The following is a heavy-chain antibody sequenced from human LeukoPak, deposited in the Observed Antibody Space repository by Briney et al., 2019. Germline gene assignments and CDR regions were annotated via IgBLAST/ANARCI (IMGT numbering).Heavy chain of an antibody. V-gene: IGHV1-46*01. CDR3: VRERINSYHFDY. D-gene: IGHD4-23*01. CDR1: GYTFTDYY. CDR2: INPSGGST. Sequence: ASVKVSCKASGYTFTDYYMHWVRQAPGQGLEWMGIINPSGGSTSYAQKFQGRVTMTGDTSTTTVYMELSSLTSEDTAVYYCVRERINSYHFDYWGQGTLVTVSS. J-gene: IGHJ4*02.